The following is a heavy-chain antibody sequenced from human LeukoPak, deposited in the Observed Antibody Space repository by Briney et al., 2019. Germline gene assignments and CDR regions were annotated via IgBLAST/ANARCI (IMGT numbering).Heavy chain of an antibody. D-gene: IGHD6-19*01. CDR3: AREQWLIGYYFDY. J-gene: IGHJ4*02. CDR1: GFAFSSYA. Sequence: GGSLRLSCAASGFAFSSYAMSWVRQAPGKGLEWVSGIDAGGHNTYYADSVKGRFTISRDSFKNTLYLQINSLRVDDTAVYYCAREQWLIGYYFDYWGQGTLVTVS. V-gene: IGHV3-23*01. CDR2: IDAGGHNT.